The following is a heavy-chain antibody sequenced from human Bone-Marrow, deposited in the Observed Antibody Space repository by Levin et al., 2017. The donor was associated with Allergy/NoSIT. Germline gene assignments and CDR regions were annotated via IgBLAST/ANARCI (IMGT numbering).Heavy chain of an antibody. V-gene: IGHV1-69*04. Sequence: KISCKASGATFSTYTFNWVRQAPGQGLEWVGRITPILGVVKYEQKFQGRVTITADMSTSTVYMELTSLRSGDTAIYYCARDSHPPNYFDPWGQGTLVTVSS. CDR3: ARDSHPPNYFDP. D-gene: IGHD5-24*01. CDR2: ITPILGVV. CDR1: GATFSTYT. J-gene: IGHJ5*02.